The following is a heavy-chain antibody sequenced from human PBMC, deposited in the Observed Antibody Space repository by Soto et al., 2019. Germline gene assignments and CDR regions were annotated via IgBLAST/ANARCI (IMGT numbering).Heavy chain of an antibody. V-gene: IGHV1-18*01. D-gene: IGHD2-21*02. CDR3: ARGGTAIDY. CDR1: GYTFTNFG. CDR2: ISAYNGNT. Sequence: QVQLVQSGAEVKKPGASVKVSCKASGYTFTNFGISWVRQAPGQGLEWMGWISAYNGNTNYAQNFQGRVTMTTDTATSTPYMERRSLRPDDTAVHYCARGGTAIDYWGQGTLVTVSS. J-gene: IGHJ4*02.